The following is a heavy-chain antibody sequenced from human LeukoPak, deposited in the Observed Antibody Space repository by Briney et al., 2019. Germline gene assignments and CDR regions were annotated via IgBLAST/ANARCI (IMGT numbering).Heavy chain of an antibody. CDR2: ISWNSGSI. J-gene: IGHJ4*02. D-gene: IGHD3-22*01. V-gene: IGHV3-9*01. CDR1: GFTFDDYA. Sequence: PGGSLRLSCAASGFTFDDYAMHWVRQAPGKGLEWVSGISWNSGSIGYADSVKGRFTISRDNAKNSLYLRMNSLRAEDTALYYCAKEGPYYDSSGYYLDYWGQGTLVTVSS. CDR3: AKEGPYYDSSGYYLDY.